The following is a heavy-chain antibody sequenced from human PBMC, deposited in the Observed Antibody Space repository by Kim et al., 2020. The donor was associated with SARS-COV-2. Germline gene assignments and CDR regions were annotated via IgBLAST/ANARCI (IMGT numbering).Heavy chain of an antibody. CDR1: GFTFSSYG. Sequence: GGSLRLSCAASGFTFSSYGMHWVRQAPGKGLEWVAVISYDGSNKYYADSVKGRFTISRDNSKNTLYLQMNSLRAEDTAVYYCAKGGSTGWDYWGQGTLVTVSS. J-gene: IGHJ4*02. CDR3: AKGGSTGWDY. D-gene: IGHD3-10*01. V-gene: IGHV3-30*18. CDR2: ISYDGSNK.